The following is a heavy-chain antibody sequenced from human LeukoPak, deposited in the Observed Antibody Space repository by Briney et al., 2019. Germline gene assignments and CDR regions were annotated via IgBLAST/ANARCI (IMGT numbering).Heavy chain of an antibody. CDR3: ASAPRSDISLAALDY. D-gene: IGHD2-15*01. CDR2: ISSNGGST. J-gene: IGHJ4*02. Sequence: PGGSLRLSCAGSGFTFSSYGMHWVRQAPGKGLEYVSGISSNGGSTNYANSVKGRFTINRDNSKNMLYLRMGSLRPEDMAMYYCASAPRSDISLAALDYWGQGTLVTVSS. V-gene: IGHV3-64*01. CDR1: GFTFSSYG.